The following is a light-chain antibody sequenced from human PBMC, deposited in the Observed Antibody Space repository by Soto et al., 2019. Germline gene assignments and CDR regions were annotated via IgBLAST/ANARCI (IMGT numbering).Light chain of an antibody. Sequence: QSVLTQPASVSGASGQSIPISFVGTSSDIGDYNYVSWYQQHPGKIPKDIIYDVSNPPPRGSLRLSCPQSCHTAPLTPPGLQVEEEADYYCCSYTRSGTLIFGTGTKVTVL. V-gene: IGLV2-14*01. CDR1: SSDIGDYNY. J-gene: IGLJ1*01. CDR2: DVS. CDR3: CSYTRSGTLI.